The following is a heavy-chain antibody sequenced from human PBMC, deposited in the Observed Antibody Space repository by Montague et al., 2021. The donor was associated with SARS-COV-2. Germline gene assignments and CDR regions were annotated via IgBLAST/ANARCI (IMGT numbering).Heavy chain of an antibody. CDR2: IYYSGST. V-gene: IGHV4-39*01. D-gene: IGHD3-3*01. CDR3: ARHSGRDTIFGVVIIPDAFDI. Sequence: SETLSLTCTVSGSSISSSSYYWGWIPQPPGKGLEWIGSIYYSGSTYYNPSLKSRVTISVDTSKNQFSLKLSSVTAADTAVYYCARHSGRDTIFGVVIIPDAFDIWGQGTMVTVSS. J-gene: IGHJ3*02. CDR1: GSSISSSSYY.